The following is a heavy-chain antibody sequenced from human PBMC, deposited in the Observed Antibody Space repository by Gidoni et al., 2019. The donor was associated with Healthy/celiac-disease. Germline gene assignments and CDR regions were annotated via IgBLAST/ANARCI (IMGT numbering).Heavy chain of an antibody. V-gene: IGHV4-39*01. Sequence: QPQLQESGPGLVKPSETLSLTCTVSGGSISSSSYYWGWIRQPPGKGLGWIGSIYYSGSTYYNPSLKSRVTISVDTSKNQFSLKLSSVTAADTAVYYCARYIVGATGAFDIWGQGTMVTVSS. D-gene: IGHD1-26*01. CDR1: GGSISSSSYY. CDR2: IYYSGST. CDR3: ARYIVGATGAFDI. J-gene: IGHJ3*02.